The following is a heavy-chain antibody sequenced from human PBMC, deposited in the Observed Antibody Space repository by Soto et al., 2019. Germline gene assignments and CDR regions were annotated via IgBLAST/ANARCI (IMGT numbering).Heavy chain of an antibody. J-gene: IGHJ4*02. CDR2: ISYDGSNK. CDR1: GFTFSSYG. Sequence: PGGSLRLSCAASGFTFSSYGVHWVRQAPGKGLEWVAVISYDGSNKHYADSVKGRFTISRDNSKNTLDLQMNSLRAEDTAVYYCAKDTYYYDRSGYYPDAYWGQGT. D-gene: IGHD3-22*01. CDR3: AKDTYYYDRSGYYPDAY. V-gene: IGHV3-30*18.